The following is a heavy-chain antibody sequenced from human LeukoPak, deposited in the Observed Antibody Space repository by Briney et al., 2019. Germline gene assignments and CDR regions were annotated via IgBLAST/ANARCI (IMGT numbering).Heavy chain of an antibody. CDR1: GGSISSSSYY. J-gene: IGHJ5*02. CDR2: IYYSGST. D-gene: IGHD3-10*01. Sequence: SETLPLTCTVSGGSISSSSYYWGWIRQPPGKGLEWIGSIYYSGSTYYNPSLKSRVTISVDTSKNQFSLKLSSVTAADTAVYYCARHSSGYYYGSGINWFDPWGQGTLVTVSS. CDR3: ARHSSGYYYGSGINWFDP. V-gene: IGHV4-39*01.